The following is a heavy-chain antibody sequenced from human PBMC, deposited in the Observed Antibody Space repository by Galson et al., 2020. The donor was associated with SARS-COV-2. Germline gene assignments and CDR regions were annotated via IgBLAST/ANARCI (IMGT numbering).Heavy chain of an antibody. D-gene: IGHD3-16*01. V-gene: IGHV3-43*01. CDR3: SKDLGHRSPHWYFDL. Sequence: GESLKISCVASGFTFDDFSLYWVRQAPGKGLEWVSVINWDGTYTDYADSVKGRFTMSRDNSKNSLYLQLSSLTTEDTAFYYCSKDLGHRSPHWYFDLWGRGTLVTVSS. CDR2: INWDGTYT. CDR1: GFTFDDFS. J-gene: IGHJ2*01.